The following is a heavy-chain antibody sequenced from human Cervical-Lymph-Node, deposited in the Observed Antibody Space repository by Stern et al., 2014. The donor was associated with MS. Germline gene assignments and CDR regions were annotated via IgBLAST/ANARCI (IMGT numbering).Heavy chain of an antibody. V-gene: IGHV1-46*01. CDR1: GYTFTSYY. CDR2: INPGGGTT. Sequence: QVQLVQSGAEVKKPGASVKVSCKASGYTFTSYYMHWVRQAPGQGLEWMGVINPGGGTTTYAQKFQGRVTMTRDTSTSTVYMELSSLGSEDTAVYYCAREGAVIHAFDIWGQGTMVTVSS. J-gene: IGHJ3*02. CDR3: AREGAVIHAFDI. D-gene: IGHD1-26*01.